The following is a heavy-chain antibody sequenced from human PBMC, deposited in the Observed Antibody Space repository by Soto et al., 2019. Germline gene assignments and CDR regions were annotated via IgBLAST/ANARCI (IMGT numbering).Heavy chain of an antibody. Sequence: PSETLSLTCTVSGGSISSSSYYWGWIRQPPGKGLEWIGSIYYSGSTYYNPSLKSRVTISVDTSKNQFSLKLSSVTAADTAVYYCARHGGLYSSPYYFDYWGQGTLVTVSS. V-gene: IGHV4-39*01. CDR2: IYYSGST. D-gene: IGHD6-13*01. J-gene: IGHJ4*02. CDR3: ARHGGLYSSPYYFDY. CDR1: GGSISSSSYY.